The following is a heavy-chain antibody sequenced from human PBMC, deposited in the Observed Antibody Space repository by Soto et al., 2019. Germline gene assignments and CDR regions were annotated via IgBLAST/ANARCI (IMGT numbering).Heavy chain of an antibody. D-gene: IGHD3-10*01. CDR1: GGSISTDKW. Sequence: SETLSLTCAVSGGSISTDKWWSWVRQPPGEGLEWIGEIYHSGGANYNPSLKTRVTISVDRSKNQFSLKLSSVTAADTAVYYCARGGYSGSGSLGWFDPWGQGALVTVSS. CDR3: ARGGYSGSGSLGWFDP. J-gene: IGHJ5*02. V-gene: IGHV4-4*02. CDR2: IYHSGGA.